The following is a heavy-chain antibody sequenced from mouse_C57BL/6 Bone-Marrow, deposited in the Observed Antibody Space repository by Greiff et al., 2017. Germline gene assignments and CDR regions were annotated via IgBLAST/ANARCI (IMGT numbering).Heavy chain of an antibody. Sequence: QVQLQQPGTELVKPGASVKLSCKASGYTFTSYWMHWVKQRPGQGLEWIGNINPSNGGTNYNEKFKSKATLTVDKSSSTAYMQLSSLSSEDSAVYYCARRVYYYGSRWDYFDYWGQGTTLTVS. J-gene: IGHJ2*01. CDR2: INPSNGGT. D-gene: IGHD1-1*01. CDR3: ARRVYYYGSRWDYFDY. CDR1: GYTFTSYW. V-gene: IGHV1-53*01.